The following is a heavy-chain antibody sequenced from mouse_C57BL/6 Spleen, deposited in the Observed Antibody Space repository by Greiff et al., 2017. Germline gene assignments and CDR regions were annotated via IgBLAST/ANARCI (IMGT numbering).Heavy chain of an antibody. CDR1: GYSITSGYF. CDR2: RSYDGSN. Sequence: VQLQQSGPGLVKPSQSLSLTCSVTGYSITSGYFWNWIRQLPGNKLEWMGYRSYDGSNNYNPTLKNRISITRDTSKNQFFLKLNSVTTEDTATCYSAAITTVVATDYWGQGTTLTVSS. V-gene: IGHV3-6*01. J-gene: IGHJ2*01. D-gene: IGHD1-1*01. CDR3: AAITTVVATDY.